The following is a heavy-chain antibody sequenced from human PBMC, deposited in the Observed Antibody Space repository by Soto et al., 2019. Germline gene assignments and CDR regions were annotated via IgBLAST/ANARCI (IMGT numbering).Heavy chain of an antibody. D-gene: IGHD2-21*01. CDR2: IYPGDSDT. V-gene: IGHV5-51*01. Sequence: GESLKISCKGSGYRFTNYWIGWVRQMPGKGLEWMGVIYPGDSDTRYSPSFQGQVTISADKSISTAYLQWSSLKASDTAIYYCASTDVVSTIDDGRDAFDIWGKGTMVTVSS. CDR3: ASTDVVSTIDDGRDAFDI. J-gene: IGHJ3*02. CDR1: GYRFTNYW.